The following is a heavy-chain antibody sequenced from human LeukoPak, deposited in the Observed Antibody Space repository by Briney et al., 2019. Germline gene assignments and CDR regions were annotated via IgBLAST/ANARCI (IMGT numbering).Heavy chain of an antibody. CDR2: ISHNGVDN. Sequence: GGSLRLSCAASGFTFRNFAMHWVRQAPGKGLEWVAFISHNGVDNTYADSVKGRFTISRYNSKNTLYLQMNSLRTEDTAVYYCARGIQIRAPAFWSGYSHDYWGQGTLVTVSA. V-gene: IGHV3-30*04. D-gene: IGHD3-3*01. CDR1: GFTFRNFA. CDR3: ARGIQIRAPAFWSGYSHDY. J-gene: IGHJ4*02.